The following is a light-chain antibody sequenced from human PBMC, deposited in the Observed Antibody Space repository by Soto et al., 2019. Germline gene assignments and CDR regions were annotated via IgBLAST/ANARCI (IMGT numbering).Light chain of an antibody. CDR1: SSDVGGYNY. CDR3: SSYGGNNKFV. V-gene: IGLV2-8*01. CDR2: AVN. J-gene: IGLJ1*01. Sequence: QSVLTQPPSASGSPGQSVTISCTGTSSDVGGYNYVSWYQQHPGKAPKLLTYAVNKRPSGVPDRFSGSKSGNTASLTVSGLQAEDEADYYCSSYGGNNKFVFGTGTKVTVL.